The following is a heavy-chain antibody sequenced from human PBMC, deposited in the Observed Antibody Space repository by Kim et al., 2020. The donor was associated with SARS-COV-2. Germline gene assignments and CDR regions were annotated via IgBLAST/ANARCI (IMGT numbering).Heavy chain of an antibody. V-gene: IGHV3-64D*06. Sequence: SSNGGSTYYADSVQGRFTISRDNSKNTLYLQMSSLRAEDTAVYYCVAFDIWGQGTMVTVSS. CDR3: VAFDI. J-gene: IGHJ3*02. CDR2: SSNGGST.